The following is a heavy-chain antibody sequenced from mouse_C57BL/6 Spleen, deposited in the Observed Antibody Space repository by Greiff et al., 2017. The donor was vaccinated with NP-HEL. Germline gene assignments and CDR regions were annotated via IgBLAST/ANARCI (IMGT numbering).Heavy chain of an antibody. D-gene: IGHD2-4*01. CDR2: ISDGGSYT. CDR3: AREGYPLYDYDGTSFAY. Sequence: EVQVVESGGGLVKPGGSLKLSCAASGFTFSSYAMSWVRQTPEKRLEWVATISDGGSYTYYPDNVKGRFTISRDNAKNNLYLQMSHLKSEDTAMYYCAREGYPLYDYDGTSFAYWGQGTLVTVSA. J-gene: IGHJ3*01. CDR1: GFTFSSYA. V-gene: IGHV5-4*01.